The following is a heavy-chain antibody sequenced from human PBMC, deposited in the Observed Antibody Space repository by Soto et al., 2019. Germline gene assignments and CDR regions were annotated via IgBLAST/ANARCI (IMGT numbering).Heavy chain of an antibody. J-gene: IGHJ3*02. CDR1: GYTFTSYD. D-gene: IGHD2-2*01. CDR3: ARGEDIVVGGVGARWNDAFDI. Sequence: ASVKVSCKASGYTFTSYDINWVRQATGQGLEWMGWMNPNSGNTGYAQKFQGRVTMTRNTSISTAYMELSSLRSEDTAVYYCARGEDIVVGGVGARWNDAFDIWGQGTMVTVSS. V-gene: IGHV1-8*01. CDR2: MNPNSGNT.